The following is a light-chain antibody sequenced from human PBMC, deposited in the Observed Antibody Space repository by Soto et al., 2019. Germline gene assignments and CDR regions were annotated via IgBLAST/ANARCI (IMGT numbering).Light chain of an antibody. J-gene: IGKJ4*01. CDR3: QQRSNWPLT. CDR2: DAS. V-gene: IGKV3-11*01. Sequence: EIVLTQSPATLSLSPGERATLSCRASQSVSSYLAWYQQKPGQAPRLLIYDASSRATGIPARFSGSGSGTDFTLTTSSLDPEDFAVYYCQQRSNWPLTFGGGTKVEIK. CDR1: QSVSSY.